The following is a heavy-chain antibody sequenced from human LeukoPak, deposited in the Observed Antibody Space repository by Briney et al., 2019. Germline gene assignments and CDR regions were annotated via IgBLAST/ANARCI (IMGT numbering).Heavy chain of an antibody. D-gene: IGHD3-3*01. CDR2: INSVGSIT. J-gene: IGHJ5*02. CDR3: ARGGDDFWSGPQVS. V-gene: IGHV3-74*01. CDR1: GFTFRTYW. Sequence: GGSLRLSCAASGFTFRTYWMHWVRQAPGKGLMWVSRINSVGSITSYADSVKGRFTISRDNAMNTLYLQMNSLRVEDKAMYYCARGGDDFWSGPQVSWGQGTLVTVSS.